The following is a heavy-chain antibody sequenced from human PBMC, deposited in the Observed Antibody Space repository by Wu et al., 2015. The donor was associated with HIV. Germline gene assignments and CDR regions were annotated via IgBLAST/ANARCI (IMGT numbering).Heavy chain of an antibody. J-gene: IGHJ6*03. V-gene: IGHV1-2*02. D-gene: IGHD3-3*02. CDR3: ARDWQFQVIFGDYYMDI. CDR2: INPDNGDT. Sequence: QVQLAQSETEVKKSGASVKVSCQTSGYTFSAYYIHWVRQAPGRGLEWMGWINPDNGDTKFAQNFQGRSTVTRDTSTATVNLLLTSLQPNDTATYYCARDWQFQVIFGDYYMDIWGNGTTVIVS. CDR1: GYTFSAYY.